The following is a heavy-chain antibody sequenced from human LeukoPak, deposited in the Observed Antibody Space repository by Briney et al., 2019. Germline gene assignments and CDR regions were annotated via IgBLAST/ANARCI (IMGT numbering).Heavy chain of an antibody. CDR1: GITFSSYA. CDR2: ISGSGGST. Sequence: GGSLRLSCAASGITFSSYAMSWVRQAPGKGLEWVSAISGSGGSTYYADSVKGRFTISRDNSKNTLYLQMNSLRAEDTAVYYCAKDIYCSSTSCYAVGHFDYWGQGTLVTVSS. D-gene: IGHD2-2*01. CDR3: AKDIYCSSTSCYAVGHFDY. J-gene: IGHJ4*02. V-gene: IGHV3-23*01.